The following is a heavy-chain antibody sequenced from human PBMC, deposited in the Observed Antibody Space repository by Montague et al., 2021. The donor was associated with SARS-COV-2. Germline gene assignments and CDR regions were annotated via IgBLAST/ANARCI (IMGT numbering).Heavy chain of an antibody. CDR3: AQDLILCSGTRFDY. Sequence: SLRLSCLASVFTFADYTMHFVRHAPGNGLELLSLISWDVGSTYYXASLKGRFTISRDNSKNSLYLQMNSLRTEDTALYYCAQDLILCSGTRFDYWGQGTLVTVSS. CDR2: ISWDVGST. CDR1: VFTFADYT. D-gene: IGHD6-13*01. V-gene: IGHV3-43*01. J-gene: IGHJ4*02.